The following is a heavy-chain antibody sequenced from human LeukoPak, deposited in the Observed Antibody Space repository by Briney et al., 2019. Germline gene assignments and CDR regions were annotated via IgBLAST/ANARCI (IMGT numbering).Heavy chain of an antibody. CDR2: INHSGST. D-gene: IGHD1-26*01. CDR1: GGSFSGYY. J-gene: IGHJ6*02. Sequence: ETLSLTCAVYGGSFSGYYWSWIRQPPGKGLEWIGEINHSGSTNYNPSLKSRVTISVDTSKNQFSLKLSSVTAADTAVYYCARDGGSYYIYYYYGMDVWGQGTTVTVSS. V-gene: IGHV4-34*01. CDR3: ARDGGSYYIYYYYGMDV.